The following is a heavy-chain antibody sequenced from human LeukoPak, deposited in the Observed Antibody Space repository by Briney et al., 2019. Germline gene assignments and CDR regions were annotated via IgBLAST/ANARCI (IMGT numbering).Heavy chain of an antibody. CDR1: GGTFSSYA. CDR2: IIPISGTA. J-gene: IGHJ4*02. V-gene: IGHV1-69*13. Sequence: ASVKVSCKASGGTFSSYAISWVRQAPGQGLEWMGGIIPISGTANYAQKFQGRVTITADESTSTAYMELSSLRSEDTAVYYCARGDYYDSSGYLYYFDYWGQGTLVTVSS. D-gene: IGHD3-22*01. CDR3: ARGDYYDSSGYLYYFDY.